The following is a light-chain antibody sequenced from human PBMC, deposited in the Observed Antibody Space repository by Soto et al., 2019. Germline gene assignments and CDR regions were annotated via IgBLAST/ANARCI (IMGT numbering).Light chain of an antibody. CDR2: AAS. J-gene: IGKJ4*01. CDR1: QSISSY. V-gene: IGKV1-39*01. Sequence: DIQMTQSPSSLSASVGDRVTITCRASQSISSYLNWYQQKPGKAPQLLIYAASSLKSGVPSRFSGSGSGTDFTSTSSSLQPEDFATYYCQQSYSTLTFGGGTKVEIK. CDR3: QQSYSTLT.